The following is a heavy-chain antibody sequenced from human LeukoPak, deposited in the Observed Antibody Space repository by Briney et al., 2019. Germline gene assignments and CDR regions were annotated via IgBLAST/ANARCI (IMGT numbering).Heavy chain of an antibody. D-gene: IGHD3-10*01. Sequence: KPSETLSLTCTVSGGSISSYYWSWIRQPPGKELEWIGYIYYSGSTNYNPSLKSRVTISVDTSKNQFSLKLSSVTAADTAVYYCARGEVRPYYYYMDVWGKGTTVTVSS. V-gene: IGHV4-59*12. CDR1: GGSISSYY. J-gene: IGHJ6*03. CDR3: ARGEVRPYYYYMDV. CDR2: IYYSGST.